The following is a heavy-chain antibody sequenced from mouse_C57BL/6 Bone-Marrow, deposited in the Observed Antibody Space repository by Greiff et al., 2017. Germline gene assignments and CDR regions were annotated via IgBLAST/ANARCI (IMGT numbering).Heavy chain of an antibody. Sequence: VQLQESGPELVKPGASVKLSCKASGYTFTSYDINWVKQRPGQGLEWIGWIYPRDGSTKYKEKFKGKATLTVDTSSSTAYMELHSLTSEDSAVYCGARFVLDGSSGDWYFDVWGTGATGTVSS. CDR3: ARFVLDGSSGDWYFDV. V-gene: IGHV1-85*01. CDR2: IYPRDGST. J-gene: IGHJ1*03. D-gene: IGHD1-1*01. CDR1: GYTFTSYD.